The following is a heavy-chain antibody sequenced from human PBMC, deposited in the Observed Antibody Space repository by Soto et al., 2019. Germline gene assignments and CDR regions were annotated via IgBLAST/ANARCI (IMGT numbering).Heavy chain of an antibody. D-gene: IGHD3-22*01. CDR2: INSNGSST. V-gene: IGHV3-74*01. CDR1: GFTFRSYW. CDR3: AREEVVIKYSYYYGMYV. Sequence: GGSLRLSCAASGFTFRSYWMHWVRQSPGKGLVWVSRINSNGSSTSYADSVKGRFTISRDNAKKTLYLQMNSLRAEDTAVYYCAREEVVIKYSYYYGMYVWGQGTTVTVSS. J-gene: IGHJ6*02.